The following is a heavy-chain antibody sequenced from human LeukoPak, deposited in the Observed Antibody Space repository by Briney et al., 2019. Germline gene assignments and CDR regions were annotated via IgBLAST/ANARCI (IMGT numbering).Heavy chain of an antibody. D-gene: IGHD4-17*01. V-gene: IGHV3-9*01. CDR1: GFTFDDYA. CDR2: ISWNSGSI. Sequence: GGSLRLSCAASGFTFDDYAMHWVRQAPGKGLEWVSGISWNSGSIGYADSVKGRFTISRDNAKNSLYLQMNSLRAEDTALYYCAKSSGATVTLDGMDVWGQGTTVTVSS. CDR3: AKSSGATVTLDGMDV. J-gene: IGHJ6*02.